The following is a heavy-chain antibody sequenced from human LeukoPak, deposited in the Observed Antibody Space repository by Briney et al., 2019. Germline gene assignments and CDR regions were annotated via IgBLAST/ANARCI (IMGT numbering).Heavy chain of an antibody. CDR2: ISGSGGST. V-gene: IGHV3-23*01. CDR1: GFTFSSYA. CDR3: AKDLGGYGSGSPDWFDP. J-gene: IGHJ5*02. D-gene: IGHD3-10*01. Sequence: HTGGSLRLSCAASGFTFSSYAMSWVRQAPGKGLEWVSAISGSGGSTYYADSVKGRFTISRDSSKNTLYLQMNSLRAEDTAVYYCAKDLGGYGSGSPDWFDPWGQGTLVTVSS.